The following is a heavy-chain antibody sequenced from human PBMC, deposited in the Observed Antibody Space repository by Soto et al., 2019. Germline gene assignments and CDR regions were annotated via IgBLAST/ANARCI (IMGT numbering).Heavy chain of an antibody. V-gene: IGHV4-39*01. CDR2: IYFSGTT. CDR3: ARHGSY. CDR1: GASISDTSYY. Sequence: SETLSLTCNVSGASISDTSYYWGWIRQPPGKGLEWIGTIYFSGTTFYNPSLKSRLTISVDTSKNQFSLRLRSVTAADTAVYYCARHGSYWGQGTLVTVSS. J-gene: IGHJ4*02.